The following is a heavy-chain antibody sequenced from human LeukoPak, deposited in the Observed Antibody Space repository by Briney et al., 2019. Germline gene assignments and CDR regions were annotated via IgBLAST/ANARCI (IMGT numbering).Heavy chain of an antibody. V-gene: IGHV1-2*02. J-gene: IGHJ4*02. CDR2: INPNSGGT. D-gene: IGHD6-19*01. CDR1: GYTFTGCY. CDR3: ARTSSGWYYFDY. Sequence: GTSVTVSCKASGYTFTGCYMHWVRIAPAPGLEWMGWINPNSGGTNYAQKFQGRVTMTRDTSISTAYMELSRLRSDDTAVYYCARTSSGWYYFDYWGQGTLVTVSS.